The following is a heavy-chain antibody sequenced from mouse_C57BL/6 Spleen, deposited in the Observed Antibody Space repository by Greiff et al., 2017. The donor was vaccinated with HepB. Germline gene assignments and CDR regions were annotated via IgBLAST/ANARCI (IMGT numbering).Heavy chain of an antibody. CDR3: ARCELRIYYYAMDY. CDR1: GYTFTDYY. J-gene: IGHJ4*01. Sequence: EVQLQQSGPELVKPGASVKISCKASGYTFTDYYMNWVKQSHGKSLEWIGDINPNNGGTSYNQKFKGKATLTVDKSSSTAYMELRSLTSEDSAVYYCARCELRIYYYAMDYWGQGTSVTVSS. V-gene: IGHV1-26*01. CDR2: INPNNGGT.